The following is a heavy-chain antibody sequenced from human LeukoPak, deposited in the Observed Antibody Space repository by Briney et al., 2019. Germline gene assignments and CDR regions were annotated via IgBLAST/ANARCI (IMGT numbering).Heavy chain of an antibody. CDR3: ANRHDSSGYFFNY. CDR1: GFTFNRYV. Sequence: GGSLRLSCVASGFTFNRYVMSWVRRAPGKGLEWVSSVSESGSNRYYADSVKGRFSISRDNSKNMLYLQMGSLRAEDTATYYCANRHDSSGYFFNYWGQGTLVTVSS. V-gene: IGHV3-23*01. CDR2: VSESGSNR. J-gene: IGHJ4*02. D-gene: IGHD3-22*01.